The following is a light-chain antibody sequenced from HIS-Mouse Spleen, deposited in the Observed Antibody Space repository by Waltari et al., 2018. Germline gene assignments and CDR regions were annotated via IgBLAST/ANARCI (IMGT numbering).Light chain of an antibody. Sequence: SYELTQPPSVSVSPGQTARITCSGDALQKNYAYWYQQKSGQAPVLVIYEDSKRPSGIPERFSGSSSGTMATLTISGAQVEDEADYYCYSTDSSGNHRRVFGGGTKLTVL. V-gene: IGLV3-10*01. CDR3: YSTDSSGNHRRV. CDR1: ALQKNY. J-gene: IGLJ3*02. CDR2: EDS.